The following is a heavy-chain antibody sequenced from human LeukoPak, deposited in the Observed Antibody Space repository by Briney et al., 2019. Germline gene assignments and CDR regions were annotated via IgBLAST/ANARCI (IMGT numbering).Heavy chain of an antibody. V-gene: IGHV3-23*03. Sequence: GGSLRLSCVASGFTFSSHAMSWVRQAPGKGLEWVSVIYSGSSTYYADSVKGRFTISRDNSKNTLYLQMNSLRAEDTAVYYCATGSRNLDHWGQGTLVTVSS. D-gene: IGHD1-1*01. CDR3: ATGSRNLDH. CDR2: IYSGSST. J-gene: IGHJ4*02. CDR1: GFTFSSHA.